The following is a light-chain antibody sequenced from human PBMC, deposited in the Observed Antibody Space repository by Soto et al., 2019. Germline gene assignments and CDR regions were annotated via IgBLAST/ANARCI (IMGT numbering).Light chain of an antibody. J-gene: IGLJ2*01. V-gene: IGLV4-69*01. CDR1: SGHRNYD. Sequence: QLVLTQSPSASASLGASVTLTCTLSSGHRNYDIAWHQQQPEKGPRYLMKVNIDCSHNKGYGIPDRFSGSSSGAERYLTIASLTSEDEADYYCQTWGTGIRVFGGGTKLTVL. CDR2: VNIDCSH. CDR3: QTWGTGIRV.